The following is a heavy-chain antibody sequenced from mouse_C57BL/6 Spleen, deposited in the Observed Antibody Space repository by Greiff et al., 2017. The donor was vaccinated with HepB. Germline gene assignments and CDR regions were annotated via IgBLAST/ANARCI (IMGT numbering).Heavy chain of an antibody. CDR1: GFTFSDFY. V-gene: IGHV7-1*01. J-gene: IGHJ1*03. Sequence: EVKLVESGGGLVQSGRSLRLSCATSGFTFSDFYMEWVRQAPGKGLEWIAASRNKANDYTTEYSASVKGRFIVSRDTSQSILYLQMNALRAEDTAIYYCARDGGYGKGLYWYFDVWGTGTTVTVSS. D-gene: IGHD2-1*01. CDR2: SRNKANDYTT. CDR3: ARDGGYGKGLYWYFDV.